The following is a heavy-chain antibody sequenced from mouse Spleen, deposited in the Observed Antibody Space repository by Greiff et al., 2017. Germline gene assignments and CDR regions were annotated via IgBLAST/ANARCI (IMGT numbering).Heavy chain of an antibody. CDR3: ARIGYYYGHFDY. J-gene: IGHJ2*01. Sequence: VQLQQSGAELVKPGASVKLSCKASGYTFTSYWMHWVKQRPGQGLEWIGMIHPNSGSTNYNEKFKSKATLTVDKSSSTAYMQLSSLTSEDSAVYYCARIGYYYGHFDYWGQGTTLTVSS. CDR2: IHPNSGST. D-gene: IGHD1-1*01. CDR1: GYTFTSYW. V-gene: IGHV1-64*01.